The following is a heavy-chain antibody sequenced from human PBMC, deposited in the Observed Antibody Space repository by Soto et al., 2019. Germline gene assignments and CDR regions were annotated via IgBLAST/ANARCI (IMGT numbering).Heavy chain of an antibody. Sequence: QVQLVESGGGLVKPGGSLRLSCEASGFTLSDYYMTWIRQAPGKGLEWISYISSSATIIYYADSVKGRFTISRDNAKTSLYLQMNSLRADDTAVYYCARAVKQRLVGGDDYYDYRDVWGKGTTVTATS. J-gene: IGHJ6*03. CDR1: GFTLSDYY. V-gene: IGHV3-11*01. D-gene: IGHD6-13*01. CDR2: ISSSATII. CDR3: ARAVKQRLVGGDDYYDYRDV.